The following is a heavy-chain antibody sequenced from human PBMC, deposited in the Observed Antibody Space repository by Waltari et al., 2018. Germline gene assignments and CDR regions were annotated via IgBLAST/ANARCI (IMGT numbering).Heavy chain of an antibody. CDR3: ARSLYGDYRTGFDY. CDR2: IYHSGST. D-gene: IGHD4-17*01. CDR1: GYSISSGSY. Sequence: QVQLQESGPGLVKPSETLSLTCAVSGYSISSGSYWGWIRQPPGKGLEWIGSIYHSGSTYYNPSLKSRVTISVDASKNQFSLKLSSVTAADTAVYYCARSLYGDYRTGFDYWGQGTLVTVS. J-gene: IGHJ4*02. V-gene: IGHV4-38-2*01.